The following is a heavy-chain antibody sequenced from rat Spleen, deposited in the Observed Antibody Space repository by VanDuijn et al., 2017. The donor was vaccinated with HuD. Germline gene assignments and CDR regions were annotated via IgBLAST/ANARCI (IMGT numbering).Heavy chain of an antibody. CDR2: IWGDGSS. V-gene: IGHV2-1*01. CDR1: GFSLTSNS. J-gene: IGHJ2*01. D-gene: IGHD1-11*01. CDR3: TGRRDFDY. Sequence: QVQLKESGPGLVQPSQTLSLTCTVSGFSLTSNSVHWVRQPPGKGLEWMGGIWGDGSSDDNSAIKSRLSISRDTSKSQVFLKMISLQTDDTAIYFWTGRRDFDYWGQGVMVTVSS.